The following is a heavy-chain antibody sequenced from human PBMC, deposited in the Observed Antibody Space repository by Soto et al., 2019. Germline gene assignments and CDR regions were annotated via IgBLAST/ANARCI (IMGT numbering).Heavy chain of an antibody. CDR1: GFTFSSYA. V-gene: IGHV3-64D*08. CDR2: ISSNGGST. Sequence: GGSLRLSCSASGFTFSSYAMHWVRQAPGKGLEYVSAISSNGGSTYYADSVKGRFTISRDNSKNTLYLQMSSLRAEDTAVYYCVKGPAAAVGEYDYWGQGTLVTVSS. J-gene: IGHJ4*02. D-gene: IGHD6-13*01. CDR3: VKGPAAAVGEYDY.